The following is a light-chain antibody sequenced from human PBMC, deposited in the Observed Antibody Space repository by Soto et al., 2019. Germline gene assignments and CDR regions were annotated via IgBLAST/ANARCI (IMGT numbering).Light chain of an antibody. J-gene: IGLJ1*01. CDR2: DVS. CDR3: SSYTTSNTRQIV. CDR1: SGDVGGYNY. V-gene: IGLV2-14*03. Sequence: QSVLTQPASVSGSPGQSITISCTGTSGDVGGYNYASWYQHHPGKAPKLMIYDVSNRPSGVSNRFSGSKSGNTASLTISGLQPEDEADYYCSSYTTSNTRQIVFGTGTKLTVL.